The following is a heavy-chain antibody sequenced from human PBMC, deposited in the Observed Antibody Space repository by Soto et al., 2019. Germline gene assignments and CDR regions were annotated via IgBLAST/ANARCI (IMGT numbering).Heavy chain of an antibody. CDR2: IWYDGSNK. Sequence: QVQLVESGGGVVQPGRSLRLSCAASGFTFSSYGMHWVRQAPGKVLEWVAVIWYDGSNKYYADSVKGRFTISRDNSKNTLYLQMNSLRAEDTAVYYCARDNSSSWYGQTNWFDPWGQGTLVTVSS. J-gene: IGHJ5*02. CDR3: ARDNSSSWYGQTNWFDP. V-gene: IGHV3-33*01. D-gene: IGHD6-13*01. CDR1: GFTFSSYG.